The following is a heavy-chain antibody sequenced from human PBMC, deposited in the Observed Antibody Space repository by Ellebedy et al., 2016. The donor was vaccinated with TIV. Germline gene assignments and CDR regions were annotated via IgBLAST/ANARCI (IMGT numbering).Heavy chain of an antibody. CDR3: AGEGIVGAPDY. CDR1: GFTFSRCR. D-gene: IGHD1-26*01. V-gene: IGHV3-21*01. CDR2: ISSSGSFI. Sequence: PGGSLRLSCAASGFTFSRCRMNWVRQAPGKGLEWVSSISSSGSFIYYADSVKGRFTISRDNAKNSLSLQMNSLRAEDTAVYYCAGEGIVGAPDYWGQGTLVTVSS. J-gene: IGHJ4*02.